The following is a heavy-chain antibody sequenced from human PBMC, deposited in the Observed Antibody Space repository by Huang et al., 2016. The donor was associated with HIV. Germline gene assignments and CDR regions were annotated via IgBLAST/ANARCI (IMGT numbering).Heavy chain of an antibody. CDR2: ITPRLRAP. V-gene: IGHV1-69*01. D-gene: IGHD3-16*01. Sequence: QVQLEQSGPAVRKPGSSVKVSCQASGGSFSDQINRWVRQAPGQRFEWMGVITPRLRAPAYAQEFKGRVTMTADESTATIYMELNSLTSEDTAVYYCAMSLRYQYDSRSYWGRYFDYWGQGTLVTVSS. CDR3: AMSLRYQYDSRSYWGRYFDY. CDR1: GGSFSDQI. J-gene: IGHJ4*02.